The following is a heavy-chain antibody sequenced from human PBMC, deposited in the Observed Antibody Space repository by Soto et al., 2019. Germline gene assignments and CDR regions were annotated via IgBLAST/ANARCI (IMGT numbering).Heavy chain of an antibody. D-gene: IGHD1-26*01. J-gene: IGHJ4*02. V-gene: IGHV3-23*01. CDR3: AKDLGVEGATKRGFDH. Sequence: PGGSLRLSCAASGFTFKSHAMNWVRQAPGNGLEWVSIISGSGTYIRYADSVKGRFTISRDNSKNILYLQMNNLRAEDTATYYCAKDLGVEGATKRGFDHWGQGTLVTVSS. CDR1: GFTFKSHA. CDR2: ISGSGTYI.